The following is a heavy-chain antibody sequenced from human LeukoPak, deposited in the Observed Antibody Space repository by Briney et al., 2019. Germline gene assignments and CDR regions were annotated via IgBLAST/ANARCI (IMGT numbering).Heavy chain of an antibody. V-gene: IGHV4-4*07. CDR3: ARASAYYYGMDV. CDR2: IYSSGAA. Sequence: SETLSLTCTVSGGSITSYYWSWIRQPAGKGLEWIGRIYSSGAANYNPSLKSRVTMSVDTSKNHFSLKLTSVTAADTAVYYCARASAYYYGMDVWGQGTTVTVS. J-gene: IGHJ6*02. CDR1: GGSITSYY.